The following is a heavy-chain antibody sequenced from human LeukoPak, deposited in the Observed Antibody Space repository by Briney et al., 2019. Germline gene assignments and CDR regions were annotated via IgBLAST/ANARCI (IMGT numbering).Heavy chain of an antibody. CDR3: ARGHYDSSGYYSY. CDR1: GFTFSSYS. D-gene: IGHD3-22*01. J-gene: IGHJ4*02. CDR2: ISSSSSYI. Sequence: GGSLRLSCAASGFTFSSYSMNWVRQAPGKGLEWVSSISSSSSYIYYADSVKGRFTISRDNAKNSLYLQMNSLRAEDTAVYYCARGHYDSSGYYSYWGQGTLVTVSS. V-gene: IGHV3-21*01.